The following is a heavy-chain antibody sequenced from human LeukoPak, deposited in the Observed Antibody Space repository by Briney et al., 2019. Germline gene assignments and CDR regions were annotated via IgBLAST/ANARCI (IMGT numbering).Heavy chain of an antibody. Sequence: GGSLRLSCAASRFTFSSYWMSWVRQAPGKGLEGVANIKRDGSEKYYVDSVKGRFTISRDNAKNSLYLQMNSLRAEDTAVYYCARKGTLTTYYYYMDVWGKGTTVTISS. CDR1: RFTFSSYW. CDR2: IKRDGSEK. J-gene: IGHJ6*03. V-gene: IGHV3-7*01. D-gene: IGHD4-11*01. CDR3: ARKGTLTTYYYYMDV.